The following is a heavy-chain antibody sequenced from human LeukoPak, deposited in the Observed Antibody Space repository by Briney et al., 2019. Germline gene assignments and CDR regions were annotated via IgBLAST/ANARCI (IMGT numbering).Heavy chain of an antibody. D-gene: IGHD3-10*01. CDR2: ISGSGGST. Sequence: GGALRLSCPAYGFTFSSYAMSWVRQAPGKGLEWVSAISGSGGSTYYADSVKGRFTITRDNSKNTLYLQMNSLRAEDTAVYYCAKAGRSSGTNRFDPWGQGTLVTVSS. CDR1: GFTFSSYA. J-gene: IGHJ5*02. CDR3: AKAGRSSGTNRFDP. V-gene: IGHV3-23*01.